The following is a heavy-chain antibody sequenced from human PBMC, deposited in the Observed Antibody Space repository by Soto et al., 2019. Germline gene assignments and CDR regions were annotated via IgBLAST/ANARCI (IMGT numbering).Heavy chain of an antibody. V-gene: IGHV1-18*01. CDR2: ISAYNGNT. CDR1: GYTFTSYG. Sequence: ASVKVSCKASGYTFTSYGISWVRQAPGQGLEWMGWISAYNGNTNYAQKLQGRVTMTTDTSTSTAYMELRSLRSDDTAVYCCARVPYSSSYGLGAFDIWGQGTMVTVSS. D-gene: IGHD6-6*01. CDR3: ARVPYSSSYGLGAFDI. J-gene: IGHJ3*02.